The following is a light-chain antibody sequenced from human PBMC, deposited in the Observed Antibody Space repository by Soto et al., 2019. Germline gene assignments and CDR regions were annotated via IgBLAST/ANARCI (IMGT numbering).Light chain of an antibody. Sequence: EIVMTQSPATLSVSPGERATLSCRASESVSNNLAWYQQKPGQAPRLLIYGASTRATGIPARISGSGSGTEFTLTISSLQSEDFAVYYCQQYNKWRTFGQGTKVEVK. CDR2: GAS. CDR3: QQYNKWRT. CDR1: ESVSNN. V-gene: IGKV3-15*01. J-gene: IGKJ1*01.